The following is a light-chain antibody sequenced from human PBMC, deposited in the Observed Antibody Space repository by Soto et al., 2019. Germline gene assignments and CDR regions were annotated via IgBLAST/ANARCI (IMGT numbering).Light chain of an antibody. J-gene: IGKJ1*01. V-gene: IGKV3-11*01. CDR1: QSFRGL. CDR3: QQRHGWPIT. CDR2: DAY. Sequence: EVVLTQSAVTLSLSPGERATLSCRASQSFRGLLASYQQKPGQAPRLLIYDAYNRATGIPPRFSGSGSGTDFTLTTSSLEPEESAVYYCQQRHGWPITFGQGTKVDIK.